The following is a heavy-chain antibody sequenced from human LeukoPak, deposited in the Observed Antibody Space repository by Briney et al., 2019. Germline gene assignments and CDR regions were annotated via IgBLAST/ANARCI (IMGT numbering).Heavy chain of an antibody. V-gene: IGHV3-20*04. J-gene: IGHJ4*02. CDR2: INWSGGST. D-gene: IGHD2-2*01. Sequence: PGGSLRLSCTASGFAFDEHGMSWVRQVPAKGLEWVSGINWSGGSTGYADPLRGRFTISRDNAKNSLYLQMDSLRAEDTAVYYCARAPITSPFYFDYWGQGTLVTVSS. CDR3: ARAPITSPFYFDY. CDR1: GFAFDEHG.